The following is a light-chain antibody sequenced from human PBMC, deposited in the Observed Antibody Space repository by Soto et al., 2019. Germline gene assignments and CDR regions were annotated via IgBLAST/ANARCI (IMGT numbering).Light chain of an antibody. V-gene: IGKV1-5*03. J-gene: IGKJ1*01. CDR2: KAS. CDR3: QQYNSYSRT. Sequence: DIQMTQSPSTLSASVVDRVTITCRASQSISSWLAWYQRKPGKAPKLLIYKASSLGSGVPSRFSGSGSGTEFTLTISSLQPDDFATYYCQQYNSYSRTFGQGTKVDI. CDR1: QSISSW.